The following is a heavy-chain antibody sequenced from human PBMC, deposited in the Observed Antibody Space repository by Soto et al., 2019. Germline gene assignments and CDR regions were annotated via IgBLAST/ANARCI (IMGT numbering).Heavy chain of an antibody. J-gene: IGHJ5*02. D-gene: IGHD6-13*01. CDR1: GYTFTGYY. V-gene: IGHV1-2*04. CDR3: ARGVLAAAGPNWFDP. CDR2: NNPNSGGT. Sequence: VKVSCKASGYTFTGYYMHWVRQAPGQGLEWMGWNNPNSGGTNYAQKFQGWVTMTRDTSISTAYMELSRLRSDDTAVYYCARGVLAAAGPNWFDPWGQGTLVTVSS.